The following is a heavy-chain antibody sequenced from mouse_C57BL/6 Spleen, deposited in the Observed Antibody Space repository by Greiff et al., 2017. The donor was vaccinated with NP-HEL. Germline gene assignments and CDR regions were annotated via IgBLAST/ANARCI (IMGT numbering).Heavy chain of an antibody. CDR2: IYPGDGDT. J-gene: IGHJ2*01. D-gene: IGHD1-1*01. Sequence: VQLQQSGPELVKPGASVKISCKASGYAFSSSWMNWVKQRPGKGLEWIGRIYPGDGDTNYNGKFKGKATLTADKSSSTAYMQLSSLTSEDSAVYFCARSYYGNTPDYWGQGTTLTVSS. V-gene: IGHV1-82*01. CDR1: GYAFSSSW. CDR3: ARSYYGNTPDY.